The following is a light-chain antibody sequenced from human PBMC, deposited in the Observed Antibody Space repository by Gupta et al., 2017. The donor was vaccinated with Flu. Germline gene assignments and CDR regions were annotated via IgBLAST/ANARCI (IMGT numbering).Light chain of an antibody. V-gene: IGLV1-51*01. CDR3: GTWDTSLSAGV. CDR2: DNN. CDR1: SSNVENNY. Sequence: QSLLTQPPSLSAAPGPRVTISSSGSSSNVENNYVSWYQQLPGTAPKLLIYDNNERPAGIPDRFSGSKSGTSATLAITGLQTGDEADYYCGTWDTSLSAGVFGGGTKLTVL. J-gene: IGLJ3*02.